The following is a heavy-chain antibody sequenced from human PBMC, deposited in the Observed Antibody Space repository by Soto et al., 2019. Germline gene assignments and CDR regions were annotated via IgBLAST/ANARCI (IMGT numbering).Heavy chain of an antibody. D-gene: IGHD3-3*01. J-gene: IGHJ3*02. CDR1: GYTFTSYD. Sequence: QVQLVQSGAEVKKPGASVKVSCKASGYTFTSYDINWVRQATGQGLEWMGWMNPNSGNTGYAQKFHGRVTMTRNTSISTAYMELSSLRSEDTAVYYCASSTYYDFWSGYSFDAFDIWGQGTMVTVSS. CDR2: MNPNSGNT. CDR3: ASSTYYDFWSGYSFDAFDI. V-gene: IGHV1-8*01.